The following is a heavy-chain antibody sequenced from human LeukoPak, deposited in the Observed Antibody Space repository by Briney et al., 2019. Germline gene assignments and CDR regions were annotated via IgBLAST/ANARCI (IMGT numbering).Heavy chain of an antibody. J-gene: IGHJ4*02. CDR2: IIPIFGTA. V-gene: IGHV1-69*13. CDR1: GYTFTSYG. CDR3: ARDRYYYDSSGYYIS. Sequence: SVKVSCKASGYTFTSYGVSWVRQALGQGLEWMGGIIPIFGTANYAQKFQGRVTITADESTSTAYMELSSLRSEDTAVYYCARDRYYYDSSGYYISWGQGTLVTVSS. D-gene: IGHD3-22*01.